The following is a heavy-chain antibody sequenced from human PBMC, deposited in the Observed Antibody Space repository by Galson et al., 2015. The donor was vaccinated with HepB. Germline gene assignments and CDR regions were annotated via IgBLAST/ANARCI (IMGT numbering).Heavy chain of an antibody. CDR1: GYTFTSYG. J-gene: IGHJ5*02. CDR2: ISAYNGNT. CDR3: ARDLGPAAIHVRCWFDP. Sequence: SVKVSCKASGYTFTSYGISWVRQAPGQGLEWMGWISAYNGNTNYAQKLQGRITMTTDTSTSTAYMELRSLRSDDTAVYYCARDLGPAAIHVRCWFDPWGQGTLVTVSS. D-gene: IGHD2-2*02. V-gene: IGHV1-18*01.